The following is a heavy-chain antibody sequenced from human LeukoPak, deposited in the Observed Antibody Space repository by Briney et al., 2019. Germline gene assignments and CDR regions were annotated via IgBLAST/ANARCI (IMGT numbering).Heavy chain of an antibody. V-gene: IGHV3-13*01. CDR2: IGTAGDT. Sequence: PGGSLRLSCATSGFTFSSYAMHWVRQAPGKGLEWVSAIGTAGDTYYPGSVKGRFTISRENAKNSLSLQMNSLRAEDTAVYYCVRQQTPHGNFDYWGQGTLVTVSS. CDR3: VRQQTPHGNFDY. CDR1: GFTFSSYA. J-gene: IGHJ4*02. D-gene: IGHD1-26*01.